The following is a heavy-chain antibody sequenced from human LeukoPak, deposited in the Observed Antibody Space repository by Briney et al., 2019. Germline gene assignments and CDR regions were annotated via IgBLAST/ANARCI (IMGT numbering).Heavy chain of an antibody. V-gene: IGHV4-61*01. J-gene: IGHJ4*02. Sequence: SETLSLTCTVSGGSVSSGTYYWSWIRQPPGKGLEWIGYFYDSGSTNYNPSLKSRVTISVDTSKNRISLKLRSVTAADTAVYYCARGYCSSTSCSPYYFDYWGQGTLVTVSS. CDR2: FYDSGST. CDR3: ARGYCSSTSCSPYYFDY. D-gene: IGHD2-2*01. CDR1: GGSVSSGTYY.